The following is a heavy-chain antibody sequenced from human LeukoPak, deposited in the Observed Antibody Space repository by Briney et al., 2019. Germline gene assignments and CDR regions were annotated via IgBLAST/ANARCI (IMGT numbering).Heavy chain of an antibody. CDR2: IHYSGTT. J-gene: IGHJ6*03. V-gene: IGHV4-59*13. CDR3: ARGTQDYTNYRRYYYYMDV. CDR1: GASMIGYY. Sequence: SETLSLTCSVSGASMIGYYWSWVRQSPGGGLEWIGSIHYSGTTNYNPSVETRVTVSVDSAKTQFSLRLSSVTAADTAVYYCARGTQDYTNYRRYYYYMDVWDKETPVTVSS. D-gene: IGHD4-11*01.